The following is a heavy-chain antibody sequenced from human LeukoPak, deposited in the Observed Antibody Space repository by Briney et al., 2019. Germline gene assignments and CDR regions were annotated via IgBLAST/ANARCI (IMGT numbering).Heavy chain of an antibody. Sequence: GGSLRLSCAASGFTFDDYAMHWVRQAPGKGLEWVSGISWNSGRIGYADSVKGRFTISRDNAKNSLYVQMNSLRAEDTALYYCAKETSALDIWGQGTMVTVSS. V-gene: IGHV3-9*01. CDR3: AKETSALDI. CDR2: ISWNSGRI. CDR1: GFTFDDYA. J-gene: IGHJ3*02.